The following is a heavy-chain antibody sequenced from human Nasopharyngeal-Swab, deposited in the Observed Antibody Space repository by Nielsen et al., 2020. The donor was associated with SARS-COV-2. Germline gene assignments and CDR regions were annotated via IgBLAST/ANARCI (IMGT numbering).Heavy chain of an antibody. J-gene: IGHJ6*03. CDR2: ISAYNGST. D-gene: IGHD2-2*01. Sequence: WVRQAPGQGLEWMGWISAYNGSTNYAQKLQGRVTMTTDTSTSTAYMELRSLRSDDTAVYYCAREVFEVPAATYYYYYYYMDVWGKGTTVTVSS. V-gene: IGHV1-18*01. CDR3: AREVFEVPAATYYYYYYYMDV.